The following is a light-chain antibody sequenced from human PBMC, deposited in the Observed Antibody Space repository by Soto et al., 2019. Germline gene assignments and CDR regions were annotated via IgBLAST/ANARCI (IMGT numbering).Light chain of an antibody. V-gene: IGKV3-15*01. CDR1: QRVNNN. CDR2: GAS. CDR3: QQYNNLPPDT. J-gene: IGKJ2*01. Sequence: EIILTQSPASLSVSPGDRATLSCRASQRVNNNLAWYQQKPGQAPRLLIYGASTRATGIPGRFRGSGSGTEFKLTITSLQSEDFAVYFCQQYNNLPPDTFGQGTKLEIK.